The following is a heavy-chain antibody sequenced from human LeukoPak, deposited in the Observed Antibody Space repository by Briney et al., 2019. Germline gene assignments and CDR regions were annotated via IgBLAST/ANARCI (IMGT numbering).Heavy chain of an antibody. CDR2: ITSSGTTI. Sequence: GGSLRLSYAASGFTFSDYYMSWVRQAPGKGLEWVSYITSSGTTIFYADSVKGRFTISRDNAKNSLYLQMNSLRAEDTAVYYCARDDLRPYYFDHWGQGTLVTVSS. V-gene: IGHV3-11*01. CDR1: GFTFSDYY. CDR3: ARDDLRPYYFDH. J-gene: IGHJ4*02.